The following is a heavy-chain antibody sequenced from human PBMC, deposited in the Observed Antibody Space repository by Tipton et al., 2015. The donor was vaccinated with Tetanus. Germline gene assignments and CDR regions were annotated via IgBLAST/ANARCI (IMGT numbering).Heavy chain of an antibody. CDR2: INSDGGIT. CDR1: GFTFSDYW. V-gene: IGHV3-74*01. CDR3: TRGRQYFDY. Sequence: SLRLSCVASGFTFSDYWMHWVRQAPGKGLVWVSRINSDGGITDYADSVKGRLTIARDNAKNTLYFQINSLRVEDTAVYYCTRGRQYFDYWGQGILVTVSS. J-gene: IGHJ4*02. D-gene: IGHD3-10*01.